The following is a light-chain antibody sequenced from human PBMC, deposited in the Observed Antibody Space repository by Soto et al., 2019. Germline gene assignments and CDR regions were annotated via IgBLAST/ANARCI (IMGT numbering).Light chain of an antibody. V-gene: IGKV1-6*01. CDR3: LQYYYSPWT. J-gene: IGKJ1*01. Sequence: AIQMTQSPSSLSASVGDRVTITCRASQGIRDDLGGYQQKPGKAPKLLIYAASSLQSGVPSRFSGSGSGTDFTLTIRGLQPEDFANYFCLQYYYSPWTLGQGTKVEIK. CDR1: QGIRDD. CDR2: AAS.